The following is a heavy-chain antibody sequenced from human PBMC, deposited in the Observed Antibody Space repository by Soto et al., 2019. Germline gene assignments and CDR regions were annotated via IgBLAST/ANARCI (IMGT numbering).Heavy chain of an antibody. Sequence: PSETLSLTCSVSGDSINYYYWSWIRQPPGKELEWIGYIYYSGETTYNPSLKSRVTMSVDTSKNQFSLHLTSVTAADTAVYFCARDVQYRWFDPWGQGIQVTVSS. J-gene: IGHJ5*02. D-gene: IGHD4-4*01. CDR1: GDSINYYY. CDR3: ARDVQYRWFDP. V-gene: IGHV4-59*01. CDR2: IYYSGET.